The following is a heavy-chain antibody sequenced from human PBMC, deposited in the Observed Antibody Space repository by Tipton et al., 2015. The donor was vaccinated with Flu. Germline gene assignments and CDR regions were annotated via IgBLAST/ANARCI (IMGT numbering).Heavy chain of an antibody. CDR3: ARGPQVPVWPYYYGMDV. V-gene: IGHV3-23*01. CDR1: GFTFSDYA. D-gene: IGHD2-2*01. CDR2: LSGSDGTT. Sequence: AVSGFTFSDYAMSWVRQAPGKGLEWVSSLSGSDGTTYYADSVKGRFTISRDNSKNTLYLQMNSLRAEDTAVYYCARGPQVPVWPYYYGMDVWGQGTTVTVSS. J-gene: IGHJ6*02.